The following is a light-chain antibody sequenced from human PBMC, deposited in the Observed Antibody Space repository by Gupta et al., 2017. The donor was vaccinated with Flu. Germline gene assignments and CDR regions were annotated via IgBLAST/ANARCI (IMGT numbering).Light chain of an antibody. V-gene: IGKV1-13*02. J-gene: IGKJ3*01. Sequence: AIQLAQSPPPLPASVGDRVTITCRTSQGISITVAWYQKKPGKAPKLLIYDPPRLHSGFPSRLRGSGSGTDITLTITSLQTEDFATYYCKQFKTFGHGTRVDI. CDR1: QGISIT. CDR3: KQFKT. CDR2: DPP.